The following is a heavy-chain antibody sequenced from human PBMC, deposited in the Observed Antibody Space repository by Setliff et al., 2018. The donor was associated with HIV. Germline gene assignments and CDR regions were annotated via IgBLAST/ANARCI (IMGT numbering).Heavy chain of an antibody. D-gene: IGHD6-19*01. CDR1: GGSISSSNW. CDR3: ARGQNPYDSSGLNWLDP. CDR2: INHSGAT. Sequence: PSETLSLTCGVSGGSISSSNWWSWVRQFPGKGLEWIGEINHSGATDFNPSLKGRVSISVDPSMKRFSLKLTSVTAADTGVYYCARGQNPYDSSGLNWLDPWGQGTRVTVSS. J-gene: IGHJ5*02. V-gene: IGHV4-4*02.